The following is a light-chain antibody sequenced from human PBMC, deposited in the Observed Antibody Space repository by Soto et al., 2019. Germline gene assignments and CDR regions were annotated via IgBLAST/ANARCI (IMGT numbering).Light chain of an antibody. Sequence: EIVLTQSPGTLSLSPGERATLSCRASQSVRSSHLAWYQQKPGQAPRLLIYLTSNRAAGIPARFSGSGSETDFTLTISDLEPEDFAVYYCHRRQGWPRTFGQGTKVDIK. CDR3: HRRQGWPRT. V-gene: IGKV3-11*01. CDR1: QSVRSSH. J-gene: IGKJ1*01. CDR2: LTS.